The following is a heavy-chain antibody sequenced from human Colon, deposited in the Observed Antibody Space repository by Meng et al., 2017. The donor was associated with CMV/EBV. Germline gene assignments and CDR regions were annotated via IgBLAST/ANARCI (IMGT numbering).Heavy chain of an antibody. CDR3: ARVMSYGLYYLNY. J-gene: IGHJ4*02. D-gene: IGHD3-16*02. CDR1: GYTSANHE. Sequence: KASGYTSANHENNWVRQASGQRLGWVAWINPNAGKTAYTQNFRGRVTLTRDTSTNTAYMKLSSLRSENTAMYYCARVMSYGLYYLNYWGQGTLVTVSS. CDR2: INPNAGKT. V-gene: IGHV1-8*03.